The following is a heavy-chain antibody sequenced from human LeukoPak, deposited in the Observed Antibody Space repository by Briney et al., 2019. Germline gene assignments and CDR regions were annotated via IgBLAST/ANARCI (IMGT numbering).Heavy chain of an antibody. CDR3: ARHEWFGSFDY. Sequence: SETLSLTCAVYGGSFSGYYWTWIRQPPGKGLEWIGEIYQSGSTNYNSSLKSRVTISVDTSKNQFSLKLSSVTAADTAVYYCARHEWFGSFDYWGQGTLVTVSS. J-gene: IGHJ4*02. D-gene: IGHD3-10*01. CDR1: GGSFSGYY. V-gene: IGHV4-34*01. CDR2: IYQSGST.